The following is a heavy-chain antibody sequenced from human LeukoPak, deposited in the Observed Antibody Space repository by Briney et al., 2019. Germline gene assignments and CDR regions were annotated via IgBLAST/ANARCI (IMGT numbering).Heavy chain of an antibody. CDR2: IYYSGST. D-gene: IGHD1-7*01. CDR1: GSSISSYY. Sequence: PSETLSLTCTVSGSSISSYYWSWIRQPPGKGLEWIGYIYYSGSTNYNPSLKSRVTISVDTSKNQFSLKLSSVTAADTAVYYCARGNWNYGYWGQGTLVTVSS. V-gene: IGHV4-59*01. CDR3: ARGNWNYGY. J-gene: IGHJ4*02.